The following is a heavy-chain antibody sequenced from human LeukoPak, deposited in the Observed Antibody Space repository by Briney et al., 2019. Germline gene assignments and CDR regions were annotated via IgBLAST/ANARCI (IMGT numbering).Heavy chain of an antibody. CDR1: GFTFSSYG. CDR3: ARVRSAPVTYYVDY. V-gene: IGHV3-33*03. CDR2: IWYDGSDK. J-gene: IGHJ4*02. D-gene: IGHD3-10*01. Sequence: GGSLRLSCAASGFTFSSYGMNWGRQAPGKGLEWVAVIWYDGSDKYYADSVQGRFTISRDNSKNTLYLQMNSQRAEDTAVCFCARVRSAPVTYYVDYWGQGTLVTVSS.